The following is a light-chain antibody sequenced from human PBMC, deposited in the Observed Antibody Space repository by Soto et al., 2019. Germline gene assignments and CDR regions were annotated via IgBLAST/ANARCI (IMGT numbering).Light chain of an antibody. CDR3: LLYYGGAQLWV. Sequence: QAVVTQEPSLTVSPGGTVTLTCASSTGAVTSGYYPNWFQQKPGQAPRALIYGTGTRHSWTPARFSGSLLGGKAALTLSGVQPEDEAEYYCLLYYGGAQLWVFGGGTKLTVL. CDR1: TGAVTSGYY. CDR2: GTG. V-gene: IGLV7-43*01. J-gene: IGLJ3*02.